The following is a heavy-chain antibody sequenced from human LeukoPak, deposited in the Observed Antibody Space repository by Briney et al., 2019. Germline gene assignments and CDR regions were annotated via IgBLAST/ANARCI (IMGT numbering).Heavy chain of an antibody. CDR1: RFTFSSYN. V-gene: IGHV3-21*01. Sequence: KPGGSLRLSCAASRFTFSSYNMNWVRQAPGKGLEWVSSISSSSSYIYYADSVKGRFTISRDNAKNSLYLQMNSLRAEDTAVYYCAGDRDFDWLSNLDAFDIWGQGTMVTVSS. CDR2: ISSSSSYI. J-gene: IGHJ3*02. D-gene: IGHD3-9*01. CDR3: AGDRDFDWLSNLDAFDI.